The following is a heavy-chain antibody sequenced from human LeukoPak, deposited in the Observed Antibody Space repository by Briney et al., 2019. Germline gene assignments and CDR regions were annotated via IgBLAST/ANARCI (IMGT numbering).Heavy chain of an antibody. J-gene: IGHJ4*02. CDR3: ASTLKWLAFDY. D-gene: IGHD3-22*01. CDR1: GGSISSYY. CDR2: IYTSGST. Sequence: SETLSLTCTVSGGSISSYYWSWIRQPPGKGLEWIGRIYTSGSTNYNPPLKSRVTISIDTSKSQFSLELRSVTAADTAVYYCASTLKWLAFDYWGQGTLVTVSS. V-gene: IGHV4-4*08.